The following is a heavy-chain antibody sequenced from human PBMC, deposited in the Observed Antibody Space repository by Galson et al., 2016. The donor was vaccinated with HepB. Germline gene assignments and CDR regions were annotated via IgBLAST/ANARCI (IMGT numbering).Heavy chain of an antibody. J-gene: IGHJ2*01. CDR3: AKSGVDGYIHWYFDL. V-gene: IGHV3-74*01. CDR2: INPDETIT. Sequence: SLRLSCAASGFTFTSHWMHWVRRGPGKGLVWVSIINPDETITSYADSVKGRFTISRDNSKNTLYLQMNSLRAEDSAVYYCAKSGVDGYIHWYFDLWGRGTLVTVSS. D-gene: IGHD5-24*01. CDR1: GFTFTSHW.